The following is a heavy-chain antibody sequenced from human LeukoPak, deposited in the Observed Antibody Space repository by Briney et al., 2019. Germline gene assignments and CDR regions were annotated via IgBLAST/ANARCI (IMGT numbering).Heavy chain of an antibody. V-gene: IGHV3-23*01. CDR3: AKDQQQLPRGYFDY. CDR2: ISGSGGST. J-gene: IGHJ4*02. CDR1: GFTFSSYW. D-gene: IGHD6-13*01. Sequence: PGGSLRLSCAASGFTFSSYWMHWVRQAPGKGLEWVSAISGSGGSTYYADSVKGRFTISRDNSKNTLYLQMNSLRAEDMAVYYCAKDQQQLPRGYFDYWGQGTLVTVSS.